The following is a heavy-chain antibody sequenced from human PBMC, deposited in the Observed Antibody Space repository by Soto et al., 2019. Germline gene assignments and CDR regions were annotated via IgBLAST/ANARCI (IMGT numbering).Heavy chain of an antibody. CDR1: GYTFTSYG. Sequence: QVQLVQSGAEVKKPGASVKVSCKASGYTFTSYGINWVRQAPGQGLEWLGWISAYDGYTNYAQILQGRVSMTTDTSXXTADMELRSLRSDDTAMYYCARGGFYDSSGARNYYYYGMNVWGQGTTVTVSS. CDR2: ISAYDGYT. CDR3: ARGGFYDSSGARNYYYYGMNV. V-gene: IGHV1-18*01. J-gene: IGHJ6*02. D-gene: IGHD3-22*01.